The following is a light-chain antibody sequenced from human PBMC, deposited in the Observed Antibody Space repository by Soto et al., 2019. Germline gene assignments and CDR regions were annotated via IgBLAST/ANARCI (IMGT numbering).Light chain of an antibody. CDR3: QQYGPSLIT. CDR1: QSVGNN. Sequence: ENVLTQSPGTLSLSPGARAPLSCRASQSVGNNLAWYQQRPGQAPTLLISDASSRATGIPDRFSGSGSGTDFTLTISRLEPEDFALYYCQQYGPSLITFGQGTRLEIK. J-gene: IGKJ5*01. V-gene: IGKV3-20*01. CDR2: DAS.